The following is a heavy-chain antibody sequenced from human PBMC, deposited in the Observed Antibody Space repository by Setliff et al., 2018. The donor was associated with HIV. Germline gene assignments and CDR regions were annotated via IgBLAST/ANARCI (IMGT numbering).Heavy chain of an antibody. J-gene: IGHJ5*02. V-gene: IGHV1-8*02. CDR1: GYTFSNYD. Sequence: ASVKVSCKPSGYTFSNYDINWVRQAAGQGLEWMGWMNPDSRNTGYAQRFEGRVTLTWDTSISTAYLELNHLKSDDTAVYYCAKDRRGHQYDSSGYPGFDPWGQGTLVTVSS. CDR2: MNPDSRNT. D-gene: IGHD3-22*01. CDR3: AKDRRGHQYDSSGYPGFDP.